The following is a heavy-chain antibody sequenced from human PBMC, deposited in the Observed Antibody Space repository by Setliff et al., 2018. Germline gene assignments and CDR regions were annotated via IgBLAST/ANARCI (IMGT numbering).Heavy chain of an antibody. CDR2: IIPLLETA. CDR1: GYTFAGYY. D-gene: IGHD3-10*01. Sequence: ASVKVSCKASGYTFAGYYMPWVRQAPGQGLEWMGGIIPLLETAKYSQKFQGRVTITRDTSASTAYMELSSLRSDDTAVYYCARVDYYGSGNHYDHWGQGTLVTVSS. CDR3: ARVDYYGSGNHYDH. J-gene: IGHJ4*02. V-gene: IGHV1-46*01.